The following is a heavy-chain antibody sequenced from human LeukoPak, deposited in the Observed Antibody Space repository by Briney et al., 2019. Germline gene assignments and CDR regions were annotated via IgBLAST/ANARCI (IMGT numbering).Heavy chain of an antibody. J-gene: IGHJ4*02. D-gene: IGHD3-22*01. Sequence: GGSLRLSCAASGFTFSTYAIHWVRQAPGKGLEWVAVISFDGSNKYYADSVKGRFTISRDNSKNTLYLQMNSLRADDTAVYYCAKDPQNSSGYYYVYWGQGTLVTVSS. V-gene: IGHV3-30*04. CDR3: AKDPQNSSGYYYVY. CDR2: ISFDGSNK. CDR1: GFTFSTYA.